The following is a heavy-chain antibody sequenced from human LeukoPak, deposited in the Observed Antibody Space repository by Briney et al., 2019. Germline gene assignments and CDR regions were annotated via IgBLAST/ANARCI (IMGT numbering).Heavy chain of an antibody. CDR3: AKGGAGAGPSDY. J-gene: IGHJ4*02. Sequence: GSLRLSCAASGFTFSSYGMHWVRQAPGKGLEWVAVIWYDGSNKYYADSVKGRFTISRDNSKNTLYLQMNSLRAEDTAVYYCAKGGAGAGPSDYWGQGTLVTVSS. CDR2: IWYDGSNK. D-gene: IGHD6-19*01. CDR1: GFTFSSYG. V-gene: IGHV3-33*06.